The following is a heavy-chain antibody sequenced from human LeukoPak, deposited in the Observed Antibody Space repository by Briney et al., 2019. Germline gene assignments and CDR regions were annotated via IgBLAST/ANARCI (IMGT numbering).Heavy chain of an antibody. Sequence: GGSLRLSCAASGFTFDDYAMHWVRQAPGKGLEWVSLISWDGGSTYYADSVKGRFTISRDNSKNSLYLQMNSLRAEDTALYYCAKDLDSSSWYSGYYYYGMDVWGQGTTVTVSS. CDR3: AKDLDSSSWYSGYYYYGMDV. CDR1: GFTFDDYA. D-gene: IGHD6-13*01. V-gene: IGHV3-43D*03. CDR2: ISWDGGST. J-gene: IGHJ6*02.